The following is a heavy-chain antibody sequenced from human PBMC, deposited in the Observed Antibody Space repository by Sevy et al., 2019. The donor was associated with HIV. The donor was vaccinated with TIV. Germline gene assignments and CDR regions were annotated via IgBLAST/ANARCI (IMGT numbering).Heavy chain of an antibody. CDR2: ISYTGNT. Sequence: SETLSLTCTVSGGSISSGNYYWHWIRQPPGKGLEWIGYISYTGNTYYNPSLKSPVTISVDTSNNQCTLRLTSVNAADAAVYYCASDATEYSSSSVGFDPWGQGTLVTVSS. D-gene: IGHD6-6*01. CDR1: GGSISSGNYY. V-gene: IGHV4-30-4*01. CDR3: ASDATEYSSSSVGFDP. J-gene: IGHJ5*02.